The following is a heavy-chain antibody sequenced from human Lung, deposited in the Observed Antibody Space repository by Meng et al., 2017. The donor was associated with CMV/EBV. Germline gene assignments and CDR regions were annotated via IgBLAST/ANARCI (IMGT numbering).Heavy chain of an antibody. J-gene: IGHJ4*02. D-gene: IGHD6-19*01. CDR1: GGSISISTW. V-gene: IGHV4-4*02. CDR2: IYHSGGT. Sequence: RRQGAGAGRVTPSGTLSLTCAVSGGSISISTWWSWVRQPPGKGLEWIGEIYHSGGTNYNPSLRGRVTMSLDKSKNQFSLTLRSVTTADTAVYYCARDPYATGWAGWGQGTLVTVSS. CDR3: ARDPYATGWAG.